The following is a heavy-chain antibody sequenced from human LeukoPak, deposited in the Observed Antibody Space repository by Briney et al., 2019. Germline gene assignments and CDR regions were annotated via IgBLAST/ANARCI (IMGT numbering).Heavy chain of an antibody. Sequence: SETLSLICAVYGGSFSGYYWSWIRQPPGKGLEWIAEINNSGTTNYNPSLKGRVTISVDTSKNQFSLKLTSVTAADTAVYYCASSRGYTSGLWYYYMDVWGKGTTVTVSS. D-gene: IGHD6-25*01. CDR3: ASSRGYTSGLWYYYMDV. CDR1: GGSFSGYY. V-gene: IGHV4-34*01. J-gene: IGHJ6*03. CDR2: INNSGTT.